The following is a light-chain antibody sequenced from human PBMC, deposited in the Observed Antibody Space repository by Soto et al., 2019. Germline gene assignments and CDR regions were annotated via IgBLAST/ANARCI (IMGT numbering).Light chain of an antibody. J-gene: IGKJ1*01. CDR2: GAS. CDR3: QQYNNWPRT. CDR1: QSVSNN. Sequence: EIVLTQSPGTLSLSPGERATLSCRASQSVSNNYLAWYQQKPGQAPRLLIYGASNRATGIPDRFSGSGSGTEFTLTISSLQSEDFAVYYCQQYNNWPRTFGQGTKVE. V-gene: IGKV3D-15*01.